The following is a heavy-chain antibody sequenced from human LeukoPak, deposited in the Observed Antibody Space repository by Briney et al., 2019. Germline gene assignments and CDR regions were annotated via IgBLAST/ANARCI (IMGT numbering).Heavy chain of an antibody. D-gene: IGHD3-10*01. CDR1: GGSFRGYY. J-gene: IGHJ5*02. CDR2: INHSGST. CDR3: ARNPYASSGSSRFDP. V-gene: IGHV4-34*01. Sequence: SETLSLTCAVYGGSFRGYYWSWIRQPPGKGLEWIGEINHSGSTNYNPSLKSRVTISVDTSKNQFSLKLSSVTAADTAVYYCARNPYASSGSSRFDPWGQGTLVTVSS.